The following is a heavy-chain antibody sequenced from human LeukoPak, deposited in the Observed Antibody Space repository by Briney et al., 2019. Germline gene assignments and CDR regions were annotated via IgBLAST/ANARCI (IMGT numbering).Heavy chain of an antibody. CDR3: ARVALYDSSAHNYFDY. CDR1: GDSISSGGYY. CDR2: IYYTGST. J-gene: IGHJ4*02. D-gene: IGHD3-22*01. Sequence: PSQTLSLTCTVSGDSISSGGYYWSWVRQHPGKDLEWIGYIYYTGSTYYNPSLKSRVTISIDKSKNQFSLKLSSVTAADTAVYYCARVALYDSSAHNYFDYWGQGTLVTVSS. V-gene: IGHV4-31*03.